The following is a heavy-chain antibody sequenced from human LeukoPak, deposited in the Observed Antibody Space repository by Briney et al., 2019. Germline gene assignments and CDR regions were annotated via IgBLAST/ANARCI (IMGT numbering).Heavy chain of an antibody. V-gene: IGHV4-59*08. J-gene: IGHJ4*02. Sequence: PSETLSLTCTISGGSINNYYWSWIRQPPGKGLEWIGYIYHSGSTNYNPSLKSRVTISVDTSKNQFSLRLASVTAADTAVYYCARHVGYSTSGSPPAHFDYWGQGTLVTVSS. D-gene: IGHD6-13*01. CDR2: IYHSGST. CDR1: GGSINNYY. CDR3: ARHVGYSTSGSPPAHFDY.